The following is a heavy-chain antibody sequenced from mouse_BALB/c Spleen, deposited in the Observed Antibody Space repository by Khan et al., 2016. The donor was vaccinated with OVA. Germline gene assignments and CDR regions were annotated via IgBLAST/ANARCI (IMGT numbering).Heavy chain of an antibody. CDR1: GFTFSSYS. CDR3: ADHLTGSFAY. V-gene: IGHV5-6*01. CDR2: ISSGGDYT. Sequence: EVQLHESGGDLVKPGGSLTLSCAASGFTFSSYSMSWVRQTPDKRLVWVASISSGGDYTYYPDSVKGRFTISRDNAKNTLYLQMSDLKSEDTAMYYCADHLTGSFAYWGQGTLVTVSA. J-gene: IGHJ3*01. D-gene: IGHD4-1*01.